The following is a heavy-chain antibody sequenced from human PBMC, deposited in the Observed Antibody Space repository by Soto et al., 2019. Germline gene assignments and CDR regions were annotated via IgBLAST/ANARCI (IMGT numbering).Heavy chain of an antibody. J-gene: IGHJ6*02. D-gene: IGHD7-27*01. CDR3: AKGRGEMNWANYYGLDV. CDR2: ITYEGSQI. CDR1: GFTFPRFG. V-gene: IGHV3-30*18. Sequence: VPFVESGGGVVQPGRSLRLSCAASGFTFPRFGMHWVRQAPGKGLEWVALITYEGSQIYYADAVKGRFTISRENGENTLSLQMDNLRTEDTATYFCAKGRGEMNWANYYGLDVWGQGTTVTVSS.